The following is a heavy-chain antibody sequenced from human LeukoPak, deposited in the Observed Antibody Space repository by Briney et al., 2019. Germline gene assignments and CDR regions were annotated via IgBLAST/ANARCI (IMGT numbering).Heavy chain of an antibody. J-gene: IGHJ4*02. CDR1: GFTFSSYA. D-gene: IGHD3-10*01. V-gene: IGHV3-23*01. CDR2: ISGSGGST. Sequence: PGGSLRLSCAASGFTFSSYAMSWVRQAPGKGLEWVSAISGSGGSTYYADSVKGRFTISRDNSKNTLYLQMNSLRAEDTAVYYCAKDSSFRGVIIKEWDYWGQGTLVTVSS. CDR3: AKDSSFRGVIIKEWDY.